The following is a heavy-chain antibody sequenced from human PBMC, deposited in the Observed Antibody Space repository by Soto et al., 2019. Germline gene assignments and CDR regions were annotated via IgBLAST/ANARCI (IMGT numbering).Heavy chain of an antibody. CDR1: GGSFSGYY. J-gene: IGHJ6*02. Sequence: PSETLSLTCAVYGGSFSGYYWSWIRQPPGKGLEWIGEINHSGSTSYNPSLKSRVTISLDTSKNQFSLKLSSVTAADTAVYYCARGGRHFAWLSNALHGMDVWGQGTTVTVSS. V-gene: IGHV4-34*01. CDR3: ARGGRHFAWLSNALHGMDV. CDR2: INHSGST. D-gene: IGHD3-9*01.